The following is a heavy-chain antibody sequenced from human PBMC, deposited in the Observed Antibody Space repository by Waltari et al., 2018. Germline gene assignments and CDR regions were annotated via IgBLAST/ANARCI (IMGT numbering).Heavy chain of an antibody. V-gene: IGHV4-34*01. CDR2: INHSGST. Sequence: QVQLQQWGAGLLKPSETLSLTCAVYGGSFSGYYWSWIRQPPGKGLEWIGEINHSGSTNYNPALKSRVTISVDTSKNQFSLKLSSVTAADTAVYYCARGEYSSSSVAGFDPWGQGTLVTVSS. CDR3: ARGEYSSSSVAGFDP. J-gene: IGHJ5*02. CDR1: GGSFSGYY. D-gene: IGHD6-6*01.